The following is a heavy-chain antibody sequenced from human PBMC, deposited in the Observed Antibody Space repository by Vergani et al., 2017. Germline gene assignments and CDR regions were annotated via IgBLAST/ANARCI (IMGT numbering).Heavy chain of an antibody. CDR1: GYTFTGYY. D-gene: IGHD2-15*01. CDR3: ARELGVVAATPGVKLDAFDI. CDR2: INPNSGGT. Sequence: QVQLVQSGAEVKKPGASVKVSCKASGYTFTGYYMHWVRQAPGQGFEWMGWINPNSGGTNYAQKFQGRVTMTRDTSISTAYMELSRLRSDDTAVYYCARELGVVAATPGVKLDAFDIWGQGTMVTVSS. V-gene: IGHV1-2*02. J-gene: IGHJ3*02.